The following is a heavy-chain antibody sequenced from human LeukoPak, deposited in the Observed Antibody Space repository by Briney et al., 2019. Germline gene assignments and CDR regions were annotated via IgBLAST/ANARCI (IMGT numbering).Heavy chain of an antibody. J-gene: IGHJ4*02. V-gene: IGHV4-4*02. D-gene: IGHD3-3*01. CDR2: IYYSGST. CDR3: ARGLRSITIFGVGPTLDY. CDR1: GGSISSSNW. Sequence: PSETLSLTCAVSGGSISSSNWWSWVRQPPGKGLEWIGYIYYSGSTNYNPSLKSRVTISVDTSKNQFSLKLSSVTAADTAVYYCARGLRSITIFGVGPTLDYWGQGTLVTVSS.